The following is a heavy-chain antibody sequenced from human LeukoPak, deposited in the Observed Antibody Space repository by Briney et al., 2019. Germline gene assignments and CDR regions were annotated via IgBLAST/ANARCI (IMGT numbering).Heavy chain of an antibody. J-gene: IGHJ4*02. CDR3: ARGQWLDNY. CDR2: INHSGST. D-gene: IGHD6-19*01. CDR1: GFTFSDYY. V-gene: IGHV4-34*01. Sequence: GSLRLSCAASGFTFSDYYMSWIRQPPGKGLEWIGEINHSGSTNYNPSLKSRVTISVDTSKNQFSLKLSSVTAADTAVYYCARGQWLDNYWGQGTLVTVSS.